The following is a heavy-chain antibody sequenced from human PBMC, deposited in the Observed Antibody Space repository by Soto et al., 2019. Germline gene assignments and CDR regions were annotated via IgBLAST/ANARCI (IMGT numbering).Heavy chain of an antibody. CDR3: TRDASRDRRAPSWFDP. CDR1: GVTFRSFT. Sequence: GGYLRLSCAASGVTFRSFTMNWVRQAPGKGLEWVSTISSNSAYIYYTDALRGRFTISRDNAKNSLHLQMNSLRAEDTAVYYCTRDASRDRRAPSWFDPWGPGTLVTVST. CDR2: ISSNSAYI. J-gene: IGHJ5*02. V-gene: IGHV3-21*01.